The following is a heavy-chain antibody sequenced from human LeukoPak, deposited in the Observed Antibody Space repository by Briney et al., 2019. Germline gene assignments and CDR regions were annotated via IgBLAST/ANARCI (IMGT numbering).Heavy chain of an antibody. CDR3: ARERPRSSPYYYYGMDV. D-gene: IGHD1-26*01. CDR1: GFSFTDYP. Sequence: GGSLRLSCATSGFSFTDYPMNWVRQAPGKGLEWVSNIRTSAEGANYAYYADSVKGRFTISRDNAKNSLYLQMNSLRDEDTAVYYCARERPRSSPYYYYGMDVWGQGTTVTVSS. CDR2: IRTSAEGANYA. V-gene: IGHV3-48*02. J-gene: IGHJ6*02.